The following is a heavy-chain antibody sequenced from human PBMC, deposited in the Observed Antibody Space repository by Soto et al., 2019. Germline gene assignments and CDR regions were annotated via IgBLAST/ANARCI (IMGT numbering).Heavy chain of an antibody. D-gene: IGHD6-6*01. Sequence: QVQLVQSGAEVKKPGASVKVSCKASGYTFTGYYMHWVRQAPGQGLEWMGWINPNSGGTNYAQKFQGWVTMTRDTAISTANMELGRLRFNDTAVYYCARGGGSSSIYSYYGMDVWGQGTTVTVSS. CDR3: ARGGGSSSIYSYYGMDV. V-gene: IGHV1-2*04. J-gene: IGHJ6*02. CDR2: INPNSGGT. CDR1: GYTFTGYY.